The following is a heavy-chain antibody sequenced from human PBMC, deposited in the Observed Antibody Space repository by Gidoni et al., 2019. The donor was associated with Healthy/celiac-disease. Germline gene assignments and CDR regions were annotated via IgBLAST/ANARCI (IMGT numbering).Heavy chain of an antibody. CDR3: ARVAYSGSYSAWYFDL. Sequence: QVQLQESGPGLVKPSQTLSLTCTVSGGSISSGSYYWSWIRQPAGKGLEWIGRIYTSGSTNYNPSLKSRVTISVDTSKNQFSLKLSSVTAADTAVYYCARVAYSGSYSAWYFDLWGRGTLVTVSS. CDR1: GGSISSGSYY. J-gene: IGHJ2*01. V-gene: IGHV4-61*02. CDR2: IYTSGST. D-gene: IGHD1-26*01.